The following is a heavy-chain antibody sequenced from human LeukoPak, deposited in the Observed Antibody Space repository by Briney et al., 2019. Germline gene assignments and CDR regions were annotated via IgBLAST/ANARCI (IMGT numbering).Heavy chain of an antibody. CDR2: IYHSGST. CDR1: GYSISSGYY. CDR3: AREEYGSGSTDY. Sequence: SETLSLTCAVSGYSISSGYYWGWIRQPPGKGLEWIGSIYHSGSTYYNPSLKSRVTISVGTSRNQFSLKLSSVTAADTAVYYCAREEYGSGSTDYWGQGTLVTVSS. D-gene: IGHD3-10*01. V-gene: IGHV4-38-2*02. J-gene: IGHJ4*02.